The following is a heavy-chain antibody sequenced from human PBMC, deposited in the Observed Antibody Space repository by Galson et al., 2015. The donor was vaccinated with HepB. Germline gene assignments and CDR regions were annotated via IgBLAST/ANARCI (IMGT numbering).Heavy chain of an antibody. D-gene: IGHD1-14*01. V-gene: IGHV3-30*18. J-gene: IGHJ3*02. Sequence: SLRLSCAASGFTFSSYGMHWVRQAPGKGLEWVAVISYDGSNKYYADSVKGRFTISRDNSKNTLYLQMNSLRAEDTAVYYCANRPEAAGGVLFDIWGQGTMVTVSS. CDR2: ISYDGSNK. CDR3: ANRPEAAGGVLFDI. CDR1: GFTFSSYG.